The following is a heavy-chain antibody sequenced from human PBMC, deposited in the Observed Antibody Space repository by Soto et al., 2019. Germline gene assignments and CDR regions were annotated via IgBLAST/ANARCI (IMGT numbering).Heavy chain of an antibody. Sequence: PGGSLRLSCAASGFTFSSYAMSWVRQAPGKGLEWVSAISGSGGSTYYADSVKGRFTISRDNSKNTLYLQMSSLRAEDTAVYYCAKDVLPENYDFWSGAFDYWGQGTLVTVSS. J-gene: IGHJ4*02. D-gene: IGHD3-3*01. CDR2: ISGSGGST. V-gene: IGHV3-23*01. CDR3: AKDVLPENYDFWSGAFDY. CDR1: GFTFSSYA.